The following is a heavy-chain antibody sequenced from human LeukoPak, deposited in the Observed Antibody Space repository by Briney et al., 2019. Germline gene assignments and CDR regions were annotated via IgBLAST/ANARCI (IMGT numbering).Heavy chain of an antibody. Sequence: SETLSLTCTVSGGSISSYYWSWIRQPPGKGLEWIGYIYYSGSTNYNPSLKSRVTISVDTSENQLSLKLYSVTAADTAIYYCARYQTGTMFAVWGQGTLVTISS. CDR3: ARYQTGTMFAV. J-gene: IGHJ4*02. CDR1: GGSISSYY. V-gene: IGHV4-59*12. D-gene: IGHD1/OR15-1a*01. CDR2: IYYSGST.